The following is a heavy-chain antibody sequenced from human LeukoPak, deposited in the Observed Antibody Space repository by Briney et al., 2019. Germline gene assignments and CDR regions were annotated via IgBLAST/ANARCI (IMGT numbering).Heavy chain of an antibody. Sequence: GVSLRLSCAASGFTFSSYAMSCVRQAPGKGLEWVSAIIGSGGSTYYADSVKGRFTISRDNSKNTLYLQMNSLRAEDTAVYYCAKDLGQQLTYYCYVMDVWGQGNTVTVSS. J-gene: IGHJ6*02. CDR3: AKDLGQQLTYYCYVMDV. CDR2: IIGSGGST. V-gene: IGHV3-23*01. CDR1: GFTFSSYA. D-gene: IGHD6-13*01.